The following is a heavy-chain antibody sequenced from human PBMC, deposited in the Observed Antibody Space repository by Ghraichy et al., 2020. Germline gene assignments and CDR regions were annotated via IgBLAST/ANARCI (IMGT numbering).Heavy chain of an antibody. Sequence: LSLTCAASGFTFSSYSMNWVRQAPGKGLEWVSYISSSSSTIYYPDSVKGRFTISRDNAKNSLYLQMNSLSDEDTAVYYCASSIIAFDMWGLGTMVTVSS. CDR1: GFTFSSYS. V-gene: IGHV3-48*02. J-gene: IGHJ3*02. CDR3: ASSIIAFDM. CDR2: ISSSSSTI. D-gene: IGHD2-21*01.